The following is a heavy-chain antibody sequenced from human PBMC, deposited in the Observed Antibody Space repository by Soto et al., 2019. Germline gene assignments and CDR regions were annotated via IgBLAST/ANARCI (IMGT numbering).Heavy chain of an antibody. CDR1: GFTFSSYA. CDR2: ISYDGSNK. D-gene: IGHD3-22*01. Sequence: GGSLRLSCAASGFTFSSYAMHWVRQAPGKGLEWVAVISYDGSNKYYADSVKGRFTISRDNSKNTLYLQMNSLRAEDTAVYYCARDLTMMRHGRDYYYYGMDVWGQGTTVTVS. V-gene: IGHV3-30-3*01. J-gene: IGHJ6*02. CDR3: ARDLTMMRHGRDYYYYGMDV.